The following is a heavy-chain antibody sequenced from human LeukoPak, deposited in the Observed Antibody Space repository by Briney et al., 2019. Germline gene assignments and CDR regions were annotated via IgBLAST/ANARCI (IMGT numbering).Heavy chain of an antibody. CDR2: ISSSSSTI. J-gene: IGHJ4*02. Sequence: GGSLRLSCAASGFTFSSYSMNWVRQAPGKGLEWVSYISSSSSTIYYADSVKGRFTISRDNAKNSLYLQMNSLRAEDTAVYYCASSAGEDFDYWGQGTLVTVSS. D-gene: IGHD7-27*01. CDR1: GFTFSSYS. V-gene: IGHV3-48*01. CDR3: ASSAGEDFDY.